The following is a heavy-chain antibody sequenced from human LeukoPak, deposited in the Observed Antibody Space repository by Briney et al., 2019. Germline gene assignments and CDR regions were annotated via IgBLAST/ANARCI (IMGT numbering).Heavy chain of an antibody. J-gene: IGHJ4*02. CDR2: ICYSGST. D-gene: IGHD3-22*01. Sequence: SETLSLTCTVSGGSISSSSYYWGWIRQPPGKGLEWIGSICYSGSTYYNPSLKSRVTISVDTSKNQFSLKLSSVTAADTAVYYCARHRRYYDSSGYYYVHFDYWGQGTLVTVSS. CDR1: GGSISSSSYY. CDR3: ARHRRYYDSSGYYYVHFDY. V-gene: IGHV4-39*01.